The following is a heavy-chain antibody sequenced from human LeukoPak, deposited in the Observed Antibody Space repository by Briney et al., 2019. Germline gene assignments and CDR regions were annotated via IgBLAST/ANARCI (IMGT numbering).Heavy chain of an antibody. CDR3: TTGDNYIWGSYPDY. J-gene: IGHJ4*02. CDR1: GFTFSNAW. CDR2: IKSKTDGGTT. V-gene: IGHV3-15*01. D-gene: IGHD3-16*02. Sequence: GGSLRLSCAASGFTFSNAWMSWVRQAPGKGLEWVALIKSKTDGGTTDYAAPVKGRFTISRDDSKNTLYLQMNSLKTEDTAVYYCTTGDNYIWGSYPDYWGQGTLVTVSS.